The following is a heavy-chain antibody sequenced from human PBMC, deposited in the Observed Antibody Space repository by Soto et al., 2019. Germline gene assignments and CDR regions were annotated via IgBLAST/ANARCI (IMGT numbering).Heavy chain of an antibody. CDR3: AKAAGGHLDY. D-gene: IGHD3-16*01. J-gene: IGHJ4*02. V-gene: IGHV3-23*01. Sequence: EVQLLESGGGLVQPGGSLRLSCAASGFTFSSYAMSWVRQAPGKGLEWVSAISGSGGSTYYADSVKGRFTISRDNSKNKLYVQMESLRAEHRAVCYCAKAAGGHLDYWGPGTLVTVSS. CDR1: GFTFSSYA. CDR2: ISGSGGST.